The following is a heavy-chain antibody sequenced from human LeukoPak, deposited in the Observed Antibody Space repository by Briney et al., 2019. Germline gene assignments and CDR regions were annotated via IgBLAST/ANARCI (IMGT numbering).Heavy chain of an antibody. V-gene: IGHV4-61*02. CDR3: AREWDYGGNRHFDY. CDR1: GGSIGSGSYY. CDR2: IYTGGST. Sequence: SETLSLTCTVSGGSIGSGSYYWSWIRQPAGKRLEWIGRIYTGGSTNYNPSLKSRVTISLDTSNNQFSLKLSSVTAADTAVYYCAREWDYGGNRHFDYWGQGTLVTVSS. D-gene: IGHD4-23*01. J-gene: IGHJ4*02.